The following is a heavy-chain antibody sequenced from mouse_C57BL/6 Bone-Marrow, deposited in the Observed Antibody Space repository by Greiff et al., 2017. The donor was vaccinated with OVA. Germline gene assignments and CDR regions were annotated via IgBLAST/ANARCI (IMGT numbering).Heavy chain of an antibody. Sequence: VQLQQPGAELVKPGASVKLSCKASGYTFTSYWMQWVKQRPGQGLEWIGEIDPSDSYTNYNQKFKGKATLTVDTSSSTAYMQLSSLTSEDSAVYYCARTGGDYWGQGTTLTVSS. CDR1: GYTFTSYW. CDR3: ARTGGDY. CDR2: IDPSDSYT. D-gene: IGHD4-1*01. V-gene: IGHV1-50*01. J-gene: IGHJ2*01.